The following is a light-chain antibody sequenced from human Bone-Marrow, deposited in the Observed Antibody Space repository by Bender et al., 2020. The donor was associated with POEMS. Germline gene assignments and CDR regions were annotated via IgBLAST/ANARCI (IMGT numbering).Light chain of an antibody. Sequence: QSALTQPPSASGPPGQSVTISCTGTSADVGFDNYVSWYQHHPGKAPKVMIFHVNDRPAGLSDRFSGSNSGNTATLTISRVEAGDEADFYCQVWDSSSGHLWVFGGGTKLTVL. CDR3: QVWDSSSGHLWV. J-gene: IGLJ3*02. CDR1: SADVGFDNY. CDR2: HVN. V-gene: IGLV2-8*01.